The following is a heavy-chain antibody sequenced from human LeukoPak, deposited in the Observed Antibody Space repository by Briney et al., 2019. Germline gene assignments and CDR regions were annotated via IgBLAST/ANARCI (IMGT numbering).Heavy chain of an antibody. CDR3: ARHVQLWFPNDAFDI. Sequence: PSETLSLTCAVFGGSFSGHYWSWIRQPPGKGLEWIGEINHRGSINYNSPLKSRVTISVDTSKNQFSLKLSSVTAADTAVYYCARHVQLWFPNDAFDIWGQGTMVTVSS. D-gene: IGHD5-18*01. CDR1: GGSFSGHY. J-gene: IGHJ3*02. V-gene: IGHV4-34*01. CDR2: INHRGSI.